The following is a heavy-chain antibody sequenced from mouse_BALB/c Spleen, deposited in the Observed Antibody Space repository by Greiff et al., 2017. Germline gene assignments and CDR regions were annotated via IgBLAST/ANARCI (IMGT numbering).Heavy chain of an antibody. J-gene: IGHJ1*01. CDR2: IYPGNGDT. V-gene: IGHV1-12*01. CDR1: GYTFTSYN. Sequence: QVQLQQPGAELVKPGASVKMSCKASGYTFTSYNMHWVKQTPGQGLEWIGAIYPGNGDTSYNQKFKGKATLTADKSSSTAYMQLSSLTSEDSAVYYCARGRSMGNYGDFDVWGAGTTVTVSS. D-gene: IGHD1-1*02. CDR3: ARGRSMGNYGDFDV.